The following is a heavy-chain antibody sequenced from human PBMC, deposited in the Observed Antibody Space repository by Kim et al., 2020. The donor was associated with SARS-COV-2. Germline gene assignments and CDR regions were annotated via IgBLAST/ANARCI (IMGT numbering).Heavy chain of an antibody. V-gene: IGHV3-73*01. Sequence: GGSLRLSCAASGFTFSGSAMHWVRQASGKGLEWVGRIRSKANSYATAYAASVKGRFTISRDDSKNTAYLQMNSLKTEDTAVYYCARGVRGVYGMDVWGQGTTVTVSS. CDR3: ARGVRGVYGMDV. D-gene: IGHD3-10*01. J-gene: IGHJ6*02. CDR2: IRSKANSYAT. CDR1: GFTFSGSA.